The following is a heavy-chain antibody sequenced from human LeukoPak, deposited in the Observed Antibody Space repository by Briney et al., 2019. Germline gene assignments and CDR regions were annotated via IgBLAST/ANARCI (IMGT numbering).Heavy chain of an antibody. CDR1: GGSISSYY. D-gene: IGHD2-2*01. J-gene: IGHJ6*04. Sequence: SETLSLTCTVSGGSISSYYWSWIRQPPGKGLEWIGYIYYSGSTSYNPSLKSRVTISVDTSKNQFSLKLSSVTAADTAVYYCAAQRIVVVPAAPWGYYYGMDVWGKGTTVTVSS. V-gene: IGHV4-59*01. CDR3: AAQRIVVVPAAPWGYYYGMDV. CDR2: IYYSGST.